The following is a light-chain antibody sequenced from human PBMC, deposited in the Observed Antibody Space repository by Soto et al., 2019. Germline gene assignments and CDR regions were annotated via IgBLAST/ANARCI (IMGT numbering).Light chain of an antibody. CDR3: QKCSLLSFT. J-gene: IGKJ3*01. V-gene: IGKV3-20*01. CDR1: QSVSRSY. CDR2: GAS. Sequence: EIVLTQSPGTLSLSPGERATLSCRASQSVSRSYLAWYQQKPGQAPRLLIYGASNRASGIPDRFSGSGSGTDFTLTLRRLEPEDFAVDYCQKCSLLSFTFGPGTRVDIK.